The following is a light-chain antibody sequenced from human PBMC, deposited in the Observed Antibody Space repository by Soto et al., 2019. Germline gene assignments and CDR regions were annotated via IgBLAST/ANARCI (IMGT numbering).Light chain of an antibody. Sequence: DIQMTQSPSSLSASVGDRVTITCRASQSISSYLNWYQQNPGKAPNLLIYAASTLQSGVPSRFSGSGSGTAFTLTISSLQPEDFATYYCQQSYSNPQDTFGQGTKLEIK. V-gene: IGKV1-39*01. CDR3: QQSYSNPQDT. J-gene: IGKJ2*01. CDR1: QSISSY. CDR2: AAS.